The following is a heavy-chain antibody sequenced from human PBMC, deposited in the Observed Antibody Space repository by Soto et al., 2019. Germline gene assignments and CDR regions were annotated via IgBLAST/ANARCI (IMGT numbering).Heavy chain of an antibody. V-gene: IGHV4-39*01. D-gene: IGHD3-22*01. CDR1: GGSISNSRYY. J-gene: IGHJ5*02. Sequence: PSETLSLTCTVSGGSISNSRYYWAWIRQPPGKGLEWIGSIYHTGNTYYNPSLRSRVTISVDTSKNQFSLKLTSVTAADTAVYYCARDYYDSSDYTTNWFDPRGQGTLVTV. CDR2: IYHTGNT. CDR3: ARDYYDSSDYTTNWFDP.